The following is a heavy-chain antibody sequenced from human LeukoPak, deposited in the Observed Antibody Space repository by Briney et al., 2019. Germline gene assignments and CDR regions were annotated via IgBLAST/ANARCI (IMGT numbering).Heavy chain of an antibody. Sequence: ASVTVSCKSSGYTFTIYYMHWVRHAPGQGLEWMGIINPSGGSTSYAQKFQGRVTMTRDTSTSTVYMELSSLRSEDTAVYYCARAPRYAPMIGVMDVWGQGTTVTVSS. D-gene: IGHD3-22*01. CDR1: GYTFTIYY. CDR2: INPSGGST. J-gene: IGHJ6*02. CDR3: ARAPRYAPMIGVMDV. V-gene: IGHV1-46*01.